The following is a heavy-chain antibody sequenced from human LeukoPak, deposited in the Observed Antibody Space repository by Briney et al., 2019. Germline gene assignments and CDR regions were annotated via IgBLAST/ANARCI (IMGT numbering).Heavy chain of an antibody. CDR3: AREEKWAYDSSGYYDDY. J-gene: IGHJ4*02. Sequence: PSQTLSLTCTVSGGSISSGDYYWSWIRQPPGKGLEWIGYIYYSGSTYYNPSLKSRVTISVDTSKNQFSLKLSSVTAADTAVYYCAREEKWAYDSSGYYDDYWGQGTLVTVSS. CDR2: IYYSGST. D-gene: IGHD3-22*01. V-gene: IGHV4-30-4*08. CDR1: GGSISSGDYY.